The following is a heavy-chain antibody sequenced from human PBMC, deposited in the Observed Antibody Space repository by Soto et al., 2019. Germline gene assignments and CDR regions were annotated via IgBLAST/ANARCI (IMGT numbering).Heavy chain of an antibody. CDR3: AKKYSGSQKTDYFDY. V-gene: IGHV3-48*03. J-gene: IGHJ4*02. Sequence: GGSLRLSCAASGFTFRTYEMNWVRQAPGKGLEWVSHISGSGSTIYYADSVKGRFTISRDNSKNTLYLQMNSLRAEDTAVYYCAKKYSGSQKTDYFDYWGQGTLVTVSS. CDR1: GFTFRTYE. CDR2: ISGSGSTI. D-gene: IGHD1-26*01.